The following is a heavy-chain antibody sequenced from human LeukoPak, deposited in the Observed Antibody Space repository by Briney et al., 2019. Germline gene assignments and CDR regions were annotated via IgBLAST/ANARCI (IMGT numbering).Heavy chain of an antibody. CDR1: GGSTSSYY. Sequence: PSETLSLTCSVSGGSTSSYYWSWIRQPPGKGLEWIGYIFYSGSTNYNPSLKSRVTISVDTSKNQFSLKLSSVTAADTAVYYCARARRDLLAFDLWGQGTMVTVSS. D-gene: IGHD1-26*01. CDR3: ARARRDLLAFDL. V-gene: IGHV4-59*01. J-gene: IGHJ3*01. CDR2: IFYSGST.